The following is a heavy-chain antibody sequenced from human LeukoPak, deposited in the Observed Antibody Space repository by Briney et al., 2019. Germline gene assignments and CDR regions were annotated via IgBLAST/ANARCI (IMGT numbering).Heavy chain of an antibody. Sequence: ASVKVSGKASGYTCTSYGISWVRQATGQGLEWMGWMNPNSGNRGYAQKFQGRVTMTRNTSISTAYMELSSLRSEDTAVYYCARTYYYGSGSYFNWFDPWGQGTLVTVSS. CDR2: MNPNSGNR. CDR1: GYTCTSYG. J-gene: IGHJ5*02. V-gene: IGHV1-8*02. D-gene: IGHD3-10*01. CDR3: ARTYYYGSGSYFNWFDP.